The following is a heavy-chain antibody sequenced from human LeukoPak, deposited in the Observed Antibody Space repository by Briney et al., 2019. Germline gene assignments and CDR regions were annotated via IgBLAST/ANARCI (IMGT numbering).Heavy chain of an antibody. CDR2: INHSGST. CDR1: GGSFCGYY. D-gene: IGHD7-27*01. V-gene: IGHV4-34*01. Sequence: SETLSLTCAVYGGSFCGYYWSSIRQTPGKGLERIGEINHSGSTNYNPTLKSRVTISVDTSKNQFSLKLSSVTAADTAVYYCARGLLTGDSFYMDVWGKGTTVTVSS. J-gene: IGHJ6*03. CDR3: ARGLLTGDSFYMDV.